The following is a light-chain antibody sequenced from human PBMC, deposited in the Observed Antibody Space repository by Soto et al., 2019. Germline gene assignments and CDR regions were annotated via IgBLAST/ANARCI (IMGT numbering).Light chain of an antibody. Sequence: EIVMTQSPATLSVSPGERATLSCRASHRVSSYLAWYQQKPGQAPRLLIYATSTRATGIPARFSGSGSGTEFTLTISSLQSEDFATYYCQQSYTTPRTTFGQGTRLEI. V-gene: IGKV3-15*01. CDR1: HRVSSY. J-gene: IGKJ5*01. CDR3: QQSYTTPRTT. CDR2: ATS.